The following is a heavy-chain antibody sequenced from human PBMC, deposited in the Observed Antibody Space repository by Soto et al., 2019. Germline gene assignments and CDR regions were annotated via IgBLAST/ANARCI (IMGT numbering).Heavy chain of an antibody. V-gene: IGHV1-69*13. CDR3: AGHDCTNGVCPKIYYYYGMDV. D-gene: IGHD2-8*01. Sequence: SVKVSCKASGYTFTSYSITWVRQAPGQGLERMGGITPIFGTANYAQKFQGRVTITADESTSTAYMELSSLRSEDTAVYYCAGHDCTNGVCPKIYYYYGMDVWGQGTTVTVSS. CDR1: GYTFTSYS. J-gene: IGHJ6*02. CDR2: ITPIFGTA.